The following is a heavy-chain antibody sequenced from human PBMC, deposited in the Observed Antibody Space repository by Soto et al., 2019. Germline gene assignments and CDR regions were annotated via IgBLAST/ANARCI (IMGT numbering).Heavy chain of an antibody. CDR1: GFTFGDYA. CDR3: TRATRSSSWYDAFDI. CDR2: IRSKAYGGTT. D-gene: IGHD6-13*01. V-gene: IGHV3-49*03. J-gene: IGHJ3*02. Sequence: GGSLRLSCTASGFTFGDYAMSWFRQAPGKGLEWVGFIRSKAYGGTTEYAASVKGRFTISRDDSKSIAYLQMNSLKTEDTAVYYCTRATRSSSWYDAFDIWGQGTMVTVSS.